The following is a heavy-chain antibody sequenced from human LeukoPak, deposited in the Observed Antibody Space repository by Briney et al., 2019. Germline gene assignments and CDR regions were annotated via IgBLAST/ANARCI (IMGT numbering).Heavy chain of an antibody. CDR3: ARGGSAAGMDY. CDR2: VDHGGSGT. CDR1: GFTFTSYW. V-gene: IGHV3-74*01. D-gene: IGHD6-13*01. Sequence: PGGSLTLSCATSGFTFTSYWMHWVRQVAGKGLVWLARVDHGGSGTNYADSVKGRFTISRDNAKNSLYLQMNSLRAEDTAVYYCARGGSAAGMDYWGQGTLVTVSS. J-gene: IGHJ4*02.